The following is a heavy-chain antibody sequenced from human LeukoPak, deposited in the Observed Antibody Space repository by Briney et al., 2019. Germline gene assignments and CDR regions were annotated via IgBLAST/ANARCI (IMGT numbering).Heavy chain of an antibody. CDR2: IYHSGST. Sequence: SQTLSLTCTVSGGSISSGGYYWSWIRQPPGKGLEWIGYIYHSGSTYYNPSLKSRVNISVDRSKNQFSLKLSSVTAADTAVYYCASVGLGGRIDDAFDIWGQGTMVTVSS. V-gene: IGHV4-30-2*01. D-gene: IGHD1-26*01. J-gene: IGHJ3*02. CDR3: ASVGLGGRIDDAFDI. CDR1: GGSISSGGYY.